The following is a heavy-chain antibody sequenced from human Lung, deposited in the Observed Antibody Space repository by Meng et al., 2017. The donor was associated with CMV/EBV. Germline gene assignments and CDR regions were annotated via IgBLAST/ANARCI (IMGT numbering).Heavy chain of an antibody. V-gene: IGHV4-30-4*01. CDR3: ARDYTEVDYFDY. J-gene: IGHJ4*02. Sequence: CTGSGGSITNRDYYWSWIRQPPGKGLEWIGYDYYTGTSYYNPSLKSRLTISIDTSKNQFSLHLRSVTAADTAVYYCARDYTEVDYFDYWGQGALVTVSS. D-gene: IGHD2-15*01. CDR1: GGSITNRDYY. CDR2: DYYTGTS.